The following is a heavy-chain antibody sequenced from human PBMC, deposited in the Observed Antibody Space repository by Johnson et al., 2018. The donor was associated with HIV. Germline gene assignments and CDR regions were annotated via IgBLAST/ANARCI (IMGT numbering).Heavy chain of an antibody. Sequence: VQLVESGGGVVQPGRSLRLSCAASGITVGTNYMSWVRQAPGKGLEWVSVIFSVGDVYYADSVKGRFTISRDNSKNMVYLQMNSLRPEDTAVYYCAKDRWYDSSGKSANLADDAFDIWGQGTMVTVSS. CDR3: AKDRWYDSSGKSANLADDAFDI. CDR2: IFSVGDV. CDR1: GITVGTNY. J-gene: IGHJ3*02. V-gene: IGHV3-66*02. D-gene: IGHD3-22*01.